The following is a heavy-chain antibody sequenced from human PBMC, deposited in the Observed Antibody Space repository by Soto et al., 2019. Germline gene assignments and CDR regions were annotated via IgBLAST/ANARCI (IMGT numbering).Heavy chain of an antibody. CDR2: IYYSWST. Sequence: SETLSLTCTVSGGSISSYYWSWIRQPPGKGLEWIGYIYYSWSTNYNPSLKSRVTISVDTSKNQFSLKLSSVTAADTAVYYCARVGDDYGDYDGPPNFDYWGQGTLVTVSS. CDR1: GGSISSYY. D-gene: IGHD4-17*01. J-gene: IGHJ4*02. V-gene: IGHV4-59*01. CDR3: ARVGDDYGDYDGPPNFDY.